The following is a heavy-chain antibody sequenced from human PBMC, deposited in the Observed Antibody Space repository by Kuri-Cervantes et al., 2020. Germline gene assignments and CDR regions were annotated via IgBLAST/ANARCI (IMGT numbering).Heavy chain of an antibody. J-gene: IGHJ3*02. V-gene: IGHV4-38-2*01. CDR2: VTLSGRT. Sequence: SETLSLTCAVYGTPITNDYYWGWSRQSPGKGLEWIGSVTLSGRTYKSSSLQGRVSMSGESSRNQFSLKLSSVTAADTAVYYCAKVWGRRPRSGGWPARLDAFDIWGQGTMVTVSS. D-gene: IGHD2-15*01. CDR3: AKVWGRRPRSGGWPARLDAFDI. CDR1: GTPITNDYY.